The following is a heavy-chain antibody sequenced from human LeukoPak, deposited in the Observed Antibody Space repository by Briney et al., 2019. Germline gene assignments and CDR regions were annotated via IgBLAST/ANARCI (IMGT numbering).Heavy chain of an antibody. J-gene: IGHJ4*02. CDR2: IIPICGTA. V-gene: IGHV1-69*05. D-gene: IGHD2-21*02. Sequence: SVKVSCKASGGTFSSYAISWVRQAPGQGLEWMGRIIPICGTANYAQKFQGRVTIITDESTSTAYMELSSLRSEDTAVYYCARVHCMTYGDCYVFDYWGQGTLVTVSS. CDR3: ARVHCMTYGDCYVFDY. CDR1: GGTFSSYA.